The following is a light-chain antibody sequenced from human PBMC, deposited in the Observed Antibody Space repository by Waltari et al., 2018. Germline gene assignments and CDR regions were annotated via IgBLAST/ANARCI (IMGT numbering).Light chain of an antibody. J-gene: IGKJ4*01. CDR1: QSVNNY. CDR2: GAS. Sequence: DIVLTQSPATLSLSPGERAPLSCRASQSVNNYLAWYQQKPGQAPRLLIYGASNRATGIPARFIGSGSGTDFTLTISTLEPEDFAVYYCQQRRNWPLTFGGGTKVEIK. CDR3: QQRRNWPLT. V-gene: IGKV3-11*01.